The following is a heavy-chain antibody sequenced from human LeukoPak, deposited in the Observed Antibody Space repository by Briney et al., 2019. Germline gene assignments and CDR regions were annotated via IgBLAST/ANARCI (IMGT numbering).Heavy chain of an antibody. CDR3: AKPARGDFWSTFDY. V-gene: IGHV3-7*01. Sequence: GGSLRLSCAASGFTFSSYWMSWVRQAPGKGLEWVANIKQDGSEKYYVDSVKGRFTISRDNAKNSLYLQMNSLRAEDTAVYYCAKPARGDFWSTFDYWGQGTLVTVSS. D-gene: IGHD3-3*01. J-gene: IGHJ4*02. CDR2: IKQDGSEK. CDR1: GFTFSSYW.